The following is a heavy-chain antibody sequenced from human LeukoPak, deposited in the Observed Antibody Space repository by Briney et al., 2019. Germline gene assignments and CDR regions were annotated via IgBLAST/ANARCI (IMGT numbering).Heavy chain of an antibody. J-gene: IGHJ4*02. D-gene: IGHD6-19*01. CDR2: INPKSGGT. CDR3: ARFAVHRRITVAGQFGLDY. CDR1: GYTFTGYY. Sequence: WASVKVSCKASGYTFTGYYMHWVRQAPGQGLEWMGWINPKSGGTNYAQKFQGRVTMTRDTSTSTVYMELSSLRSEDTAVYYCARFAVHRRITVAGQFGLDYWGQGTLVSLSS. V-gene: IGHV1-2*02.